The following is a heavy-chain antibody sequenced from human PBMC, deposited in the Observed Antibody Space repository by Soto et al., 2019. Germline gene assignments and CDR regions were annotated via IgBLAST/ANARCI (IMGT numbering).Heavy chain of an antibody. D-gene: IGHD1-26*01. CDR1: GFSLINARMG. CDR2: IFSNDEK. V-gene: IGHV2-26*01. CDR3: ARILTVYSGSYYPIYYFDY. Sequence: YGRTLVNPTATLPLTCTVSGFSLINARMGVSWTRQPPGTPPEWLAHIFSNDEKSYSTSLKSRLTISKDTSKSQVVLTMTNMDPVDTATYYCARILTVYSGSYYPIYYFDYWGQGTMVTVSS. J-gene: IGHJ4*02.